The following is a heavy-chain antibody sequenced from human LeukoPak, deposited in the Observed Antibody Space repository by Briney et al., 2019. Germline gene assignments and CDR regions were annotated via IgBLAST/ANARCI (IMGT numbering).Heavy chain of an antibody. V-gene: IGHV4-31*03. J-gene: IGHJ6*03. CDR3: ARRGRLYYYYMDV. CDR1: GGSISSGGYY. D-gene: IGHD1-1*01. Sequence: SETLSLTCTVSGGSISSGGYYWSWIRQHPGKGLEWIGYIYYSGSTYYNPSLKSRVTISVDTSKNQFSLKLSSVTAADTAVYYCARRGRLYYYYMDVWGKGTTVTVSS. CDR2: IYYSGST.